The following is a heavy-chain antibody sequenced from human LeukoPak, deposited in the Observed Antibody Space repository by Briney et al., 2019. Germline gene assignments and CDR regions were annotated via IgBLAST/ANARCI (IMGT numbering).Heavy chain of an antibody. CDR3: AREPAYYDILTGYNYNWFDP. Sequence: GGSLRLSCAASGFTFSSYAMHWVRQAPGKGLEWVAVISYDGSNKYYADSVKGRFTISRDNSKNTLYLQMNSLRAEDTAVYYCAREPAYYDILTGYNYNWFDPWGQGTLVTVSS. J-gene: IGHJ5*02. V-gene: IGHV3-30*01. CDR1: GFTFSSYA. CDR2: ISYDGSNK. D-gene: IGHD3-9*01.